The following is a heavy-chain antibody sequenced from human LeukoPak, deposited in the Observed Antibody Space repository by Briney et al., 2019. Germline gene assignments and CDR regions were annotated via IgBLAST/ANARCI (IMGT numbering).Heavy chain of an antibody. J-gene: IGHJ3*02. Sequence: GGSLRLSCAASGFTFSSYWMHWVRQAPGKGLVWVSRINSDGSSTSYADSVKGRFTISRDNAKNTLDLQMNSLRAEDTAVYYCAREEASWFGEYDAFDIWGQGTMVTVSS. D-gene: IGHD3-10*01. V-gene: IGHV3-74*01. CDR1: GFTFSSYW. CDR2: INSDGSST. CDR3: AREEASWFGEYDAFDI.